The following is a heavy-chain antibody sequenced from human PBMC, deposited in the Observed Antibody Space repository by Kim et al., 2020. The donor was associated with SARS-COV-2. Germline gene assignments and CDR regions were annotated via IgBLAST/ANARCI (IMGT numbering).Heavy chain of an antibody. J-gene: IGHJ5*02. D-gene: IGHD6-13*01. Sequence: QKFQGRVTITADESTSTAYMELSSLRSEDTAVYYCARGGYSSSSNWFDPWGQGTLVTVSS. V-gene: IGHV1-69*01. CDR3: ARGGYSSSSNWFDP.